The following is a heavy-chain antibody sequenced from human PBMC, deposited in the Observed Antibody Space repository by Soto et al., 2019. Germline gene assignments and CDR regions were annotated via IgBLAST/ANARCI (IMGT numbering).Heavy chain of an antibody. CDR3: ARNARYCSSTSCYWHPGY. CDR2: INPNSGGT. D-gene: IGHD2-2*01. Sequence: ASVKVSCKASGYTFTGYYMHWVRQAPGQGLEGMGWINPNSGGTNYAQKFQGRVTMTRDTSISTAYMELSRLRSDDTAVYYCARNARYCSSTSCYWHPGYWGQGTLVTVSS. V-gene: IGHV1-2*02. J-gene: IGHJ4*02. CDR1: GYTFTGYY.